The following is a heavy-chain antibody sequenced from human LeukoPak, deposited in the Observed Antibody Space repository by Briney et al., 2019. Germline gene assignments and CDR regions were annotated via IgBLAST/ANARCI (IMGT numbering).Heavy chain of an antibody. D-gene: IGHD1-1*01. V-gene: IGHV4-4*07. J-gene: IGHJ4*02. Sequence: SETLSLTCTVSGGSISSYYWSWIRQPAGKGLEWIGRIYSSGSTNYNPSLKSRVTMSVDTSQNQFSLKLSSVTAADTAVYYCAREGGTTGTGIPFDYWGQGTLVTVSS. CDR1: GGSISSYY. CDR3: AREGGTTGTGIPFDY. CDR2: IYSSGST.